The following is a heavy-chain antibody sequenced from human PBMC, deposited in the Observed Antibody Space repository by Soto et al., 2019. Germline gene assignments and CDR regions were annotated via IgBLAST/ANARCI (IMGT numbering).Heavy chain of an antibody. CDR1: GFTFSDYA. V-gene: IGHV3-30*18. D-gene: IGHD6-19*01. CDR2: VSHDGRNT. Sequence: VQLVESGGGVVQPGRSLRLSCAASGFTFSDYAMHWVRQAPGKGLEWVAVVSHDGRNTHYADSVKGRLTISRDSSKNTVWLKMTSLRAEDTAVYYCAKGGRQWLVTSDFNYWGQGALVTVSS. CDR3: AKGGRQWLVTSDFNY. J-gene: IGHJ4*02.